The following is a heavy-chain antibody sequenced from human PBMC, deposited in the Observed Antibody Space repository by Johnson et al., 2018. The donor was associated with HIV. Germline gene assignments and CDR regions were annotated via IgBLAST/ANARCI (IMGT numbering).Heavy chain of an antibody. CDR2: ISYDGSNK. D-gene: IGHD7-27*01. J-gene: IGHJ3*02. V-gene: IGHV3-30*04. CDR1: GFTFSSYA. CDR3: ARENWGQRMNAFDI. Sequence: QVQLVESGGGVVQPGRSLRLSCAASGFTFSSYAMHWVRQAPSQGLEWVAVISYDGSNKYYADSVKGRFTISRDNSKNTLYLQMKSLRAEDTAVYYCARENWGQRMNAFDILGQGTMVTVSS.